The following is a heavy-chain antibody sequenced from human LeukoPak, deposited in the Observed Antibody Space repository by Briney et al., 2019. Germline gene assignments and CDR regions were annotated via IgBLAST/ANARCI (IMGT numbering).Heavy chain of an antibody. D-gene: IGHD3-22*01. J-gene: IGHJ3*02. CDR3: ATTYYYDSSGYYNDAFDI. V-gene: IGHV4-59*01. CDR1: GGSISSYY. Sequence: SETLSLTRTVSGGSISSYYWSWIRQPPGKGLEWIGYIYYSGSTNYNPSLKSRVTISVDTSKNQFSLKLSSVTAADTAVYYCATTYYYDSSGYYNDAFDIWGQGTMVTVSS. CDR2: IYYSGST.